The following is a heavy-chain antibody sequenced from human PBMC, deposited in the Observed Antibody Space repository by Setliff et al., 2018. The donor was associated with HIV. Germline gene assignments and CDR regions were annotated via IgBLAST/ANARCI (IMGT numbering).Heavy chain of an antibody. V-gene: IGHV3-21*01. CDR2: ISSSSTYT. Sequence: NPGGSLRLSCAASGFTFSSYSMNWVRQAPGKGLEWVSSISSSSTYTYYADSVKGRFTISRDNAKNALYLQMNSLRAEDTAVYYCATHRVGQRPWLSDFWGQGTLVTVSS. CDR1: GFTFSSYS. D-gene: IGHD5-12*01. J-gene: IGHJ4*02. CDR3: ATHRVGQRPWLSDF.